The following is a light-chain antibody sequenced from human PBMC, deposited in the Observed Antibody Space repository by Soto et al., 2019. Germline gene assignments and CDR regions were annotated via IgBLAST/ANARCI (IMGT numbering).Light chain of an antibody. CDR2: YDS. V-gene: IGLV3-21*04. Sequence: SYELTQPPSVSVAPGKTAGITCGGNNIGSKSVHWYQQKPGQAPVLVISYDSGRPSGITERFSGSNSGNTATLTINRVEAGNEADYYCQVWDTSNNHVMFGGGTKLTVL. J-gene: IGLJ3*02. CDR3: QVWDTSNNHVM. CDR1: NIGSKS.